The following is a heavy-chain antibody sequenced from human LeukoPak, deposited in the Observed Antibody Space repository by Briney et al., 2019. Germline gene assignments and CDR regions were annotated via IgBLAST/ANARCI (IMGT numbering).Heavy chain of an antibody. Sequence: TLSLTCTVSGGSVSSGSYYWNWIRQPAGKGLEWIGRIYTTGSTTGSTTYNPSLKSRVTMSIDTPRTHFSLELRSVTAADTAVYYCARDAPGIAAAGVYWGQGTLVTVSS. V-gene: IGHV4-61*02. D-gene: IGHD6-13*01. J-gene: IGHJ4*02. CDR3: ARDAPGIAAAGVY. CDR1: GGSVSSGSYY. CDR2: IYTTGSTTGST.